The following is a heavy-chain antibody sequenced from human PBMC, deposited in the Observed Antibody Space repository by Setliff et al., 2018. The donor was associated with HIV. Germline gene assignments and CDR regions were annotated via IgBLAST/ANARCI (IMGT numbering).Heavy chain of an antibody. D-gene: IGHD2-2*01. Sequence: PGGSLRLSCSTSGFTFSFYGIHWVRQAPGKGLEWVAVTWADGIKKFYAESVKGRFTVSRDTSENTVYLQMNSLRAEDSAVYYCARDNDYSSHYSWFDFWGQGTLVTVSS. CDR3: ARDNDYSSHYSWFDF. CDR2: TWADGIKK. V-gene: IGHV3-33*01. CDR1: GFTFSFYG. J-gene: IGHJ5*01.